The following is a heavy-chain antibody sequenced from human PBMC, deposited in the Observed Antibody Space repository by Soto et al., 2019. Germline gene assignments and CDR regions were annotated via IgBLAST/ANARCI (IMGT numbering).Heavy chain of an antibody. Sequence: PSETLSLTCTVSGGSISSGGYYWSWIRQHPGKGLEWIGYIYYSGSTYYNPSLKSRVTISVDTSKNQFSLKLSSVTAADTAVYYCARDHTRLDDLDRWFDPWGQGTLVTVSS. V-gene: IGHV4-31*03. CDR2: IYYSGST. CDR1: GGSISSGGYY. J-gene: IGHJ5*02. D-gene: IGHD2-21*01. CDR3: ARDHTRLDDLDRWFDP.